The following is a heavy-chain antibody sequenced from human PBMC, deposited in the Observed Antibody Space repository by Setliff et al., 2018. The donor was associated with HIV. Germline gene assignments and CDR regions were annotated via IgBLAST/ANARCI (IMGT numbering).Heavy chain of an antibody. V-gene: IGHV4-39*01. D-gene: IGHD4-17*01. CDR3: ARHANPTVITDIPFDP. Sequence: KTSETLSLTCTVSGASISSSHYYWGWIRQPPGKGLEWIGSICNTGSIHYNPSLGSRVTISVDTSKNDFSLKMTSVTAADTAVYYCARHANPTVITDIPFDPWGQGTLVTVSS. CDR1: GASISSSHYY. J-gene: IGHJ5*02. CDR2: ICNTGSI.